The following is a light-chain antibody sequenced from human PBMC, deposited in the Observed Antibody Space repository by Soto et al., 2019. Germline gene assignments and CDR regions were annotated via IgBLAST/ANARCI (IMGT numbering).Light chain of an antibody. V-gene: IGLV1-47*02. CDR2: RND. CDR1: GSNIGSHD. CDR3: VAWDDSLSGRV. J-gene: IGLJ3*02. Sequence: QSVLTQPPSASGTPGQRVTISFSGSGSNIGSHDVYWYQHLPGTAPKVLIYRNDQRPSGVPDRFSASRSGTSASLAISGLRSEDEAHYYCVAWDDSLSGRVFGGGTKLTVL.